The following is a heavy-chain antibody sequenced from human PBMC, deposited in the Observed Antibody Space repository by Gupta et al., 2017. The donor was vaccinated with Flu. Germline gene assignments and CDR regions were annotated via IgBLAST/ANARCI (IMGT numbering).Heavy chain of an antibody. Sequence: EVQLVESGGGLLQPGRSLRRSCVASQFTSDDYAMHWVRHATGKGLEWVSGISWNSSSIGYADSVKGRVTISRDNAKNSLYLQMNSLRAEDTALYYFAKDMDSMVRGVMEAFDIWCQGTMVTVSS. V-gene: IGHV3-9*02. D-gene: IGHD3-10*01. CDR2: ISWNSSSI. J-gene: IGHJ3*02. CDR1: QFTSDDYA. CDR3: AKDMDSMVRGVMEAFDI.